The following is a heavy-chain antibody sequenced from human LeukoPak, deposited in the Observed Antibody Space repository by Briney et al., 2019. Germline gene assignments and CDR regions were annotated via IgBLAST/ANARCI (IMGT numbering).Heavy chain of an antibody. V-gene: IGHV4-31*03. CDR1: GGSVSSAGSY. J-gene: IGHJ4*02. CDR3: ARGALDSSGYYTFDY. D-gene: IGHD3-22*01. CDR2: ISNSGST. Sequence: SETLSLTCTVSGGSVSSAGSYWSWIRQYPGEGLEWIGYISNSGSTYYNPSLKSRLTISVDTSKNQFSLKLSSVTAADTAVYYCARGALDSSGYYTFDYWGQGNLVTVSS.